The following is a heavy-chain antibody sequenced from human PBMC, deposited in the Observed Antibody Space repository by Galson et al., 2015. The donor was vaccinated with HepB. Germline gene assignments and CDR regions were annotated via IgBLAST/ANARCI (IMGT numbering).Heavy chain of an antibody. CDR3: ARVIFSLPLGVRDAFDF. CDR1: GFTFRSYA. D-gene: IGHD3-10*01. V-gene: IGHV3-30-3*01. J-gene: IGHJ3*01. Sequence: SLRLSCAASGFTFRSYAMHWVRQAPGKGLEWVAVISSDRSNKYYADSVKGRFTLSRDNSNNTLYLQMNRLRPEDTAVYYCARVIFSLPLGVRDAFDFWGQGTMISVSS. CDR2: ISSDRSNK.